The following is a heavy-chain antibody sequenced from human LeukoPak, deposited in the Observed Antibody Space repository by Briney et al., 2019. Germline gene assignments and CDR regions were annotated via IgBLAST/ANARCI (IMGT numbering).Heavy chain of an antibody. Sequence: ALVTVSCKASGYTFTRYGISRVRQAPGQGLEWMGWISGYNGNTKYAQKVQGRVTMTTDTSTSTAYMELRSLRFDDTAVYYCAREASGAPGTREFDYWGQGTLVTVSS. CDR2: ISGYNGNT. J-gene: IGHJ4*02. CDR1: GYTFTRYG. CDR3: AREASGAPGTREFDY. V-gene: IGHV1-18*01. D-gene: IGHD6-13*01.